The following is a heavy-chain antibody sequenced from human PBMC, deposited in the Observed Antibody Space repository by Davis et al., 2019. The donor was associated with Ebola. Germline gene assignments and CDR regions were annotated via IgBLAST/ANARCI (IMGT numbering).Heavy chain of an antibody. D-gene: IGHD3-10*01. CDR2: INHSGST. V-gene: IGHV4-34*01. Sequence: SETLSLTCAVYGGSFSGYYWSWIRQPPGKGLEWIGEINHSGSTNYNPSLKSRVTISVDTSKNQFSLKLSSVTAADTAVYYCARGVLLWFGELLYYYYGMDVWGKGTTVTVSS. J-gene: IGHJ6*04. CDR3: ARGVLLWFGELLYYYYGMDV. CDR1: GGSFSGYY.